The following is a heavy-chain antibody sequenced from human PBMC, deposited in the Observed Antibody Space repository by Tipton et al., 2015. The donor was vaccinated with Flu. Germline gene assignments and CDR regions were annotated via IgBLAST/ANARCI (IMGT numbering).Heavy chain of an antibody. J-gene: IGHJ4*02. CDR3: AKDKRVGWQRLGGSDFDY. D-gene: IGHD3-16*01. V-gene: IGHV3-30*18. CDR1: GFTFSSYG. Sequence: QLVQPGGGVVQSGRSLRLSCAASGFTFSSYGMHWVRQAPGKGLEWVSVISYDGTNKYYADSVKGRFTISRDNSKNTLYLQMNSLRTEDTAVYYCAKDKRVGWQRLGGSDFDYWGQGTLVTVSS. CDR2: ISYDGTNK.